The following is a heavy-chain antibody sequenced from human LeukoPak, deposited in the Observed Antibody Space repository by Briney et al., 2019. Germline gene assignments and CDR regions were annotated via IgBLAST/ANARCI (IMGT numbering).Heavy chain of an antibody. CDR3: ARSGANYDSDAFDI. V-gene: IGHV3-21*01. J-gene: IGHJ3*02. CDR2: IYSDNT. D-gene: IGHD3-22*01. CDR1: GFTFSSYG. Sequence: GRSLRLSCAASGFTFSSYGLHWVRQAPGKGLEWVSFIYSDNTHYSDSVKGRFTISRDNAKNSLYLQMNSLRAEDTAVYYCARSGANYDSDAFDIWGQGTMVTVSS.